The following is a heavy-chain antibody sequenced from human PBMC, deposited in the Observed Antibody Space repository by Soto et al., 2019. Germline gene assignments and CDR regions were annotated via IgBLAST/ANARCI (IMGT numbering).Heavy chain of an antibody. J-gene: IGHJ4*02. D-gene: IGHD3-10*01. CDR3: ATRGPASSFDC. CDR1: GLTFNTSE. V-gene: IGHV3-48*03. Sequence: EVQLVESGGGLVQPGGSLRLSCAASGLTFNTSEMNWVRQAPGKGLEWVSYISFRGTSKYYADSVKGRFTISRDNARNSLYLQMNSLRVEDTAVYYCATRGPASSFDCWGQGTLVTVSS. CDR2: ISFRGTSK.